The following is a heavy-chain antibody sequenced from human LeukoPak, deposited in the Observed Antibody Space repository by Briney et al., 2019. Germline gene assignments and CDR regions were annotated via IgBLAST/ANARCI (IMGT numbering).Heavy chain of an antibody. CDR1: GFTFDDYA. CDR3: AKDMGYYYGSGSYYNRALDY. V-gene: IGHV3-43*02. CDR2: ISGDCGST. D-gene: IGHD3-10*01. Sequence: GGSLRLSCAASGFTFDDYAMHWVRHAPGKGLEWVSLISGDCGSTYYADSVKGRFTISRDNSKNSLYLQMNSLRTEDTALYYCAKDMGYYYGSGSYYNRALDYWGQGTLVTVSS. J-gene: IGHJ4*02.